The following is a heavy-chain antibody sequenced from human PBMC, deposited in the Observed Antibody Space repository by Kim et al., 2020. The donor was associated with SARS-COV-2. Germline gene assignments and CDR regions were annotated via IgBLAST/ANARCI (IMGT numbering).Heavy chain of an antibody. CDR1: GYTFITYY. D-gene: IGHD1-26*01. CDR2: INSNGGGT. J-gene: IGHJ4*02. CDR3: ARARSRGSSDF. V-gene: IGHV1-46*01. Sequence: ASVTVSCKASGYTFITYYIHWVRQAPGQGLEWMGNINSNGGGTSYVQNFQGRLTMTRDTSTETVYMELSSLRSEDTAVYYCARARSRGSSDFWGQGTLVTVSS.